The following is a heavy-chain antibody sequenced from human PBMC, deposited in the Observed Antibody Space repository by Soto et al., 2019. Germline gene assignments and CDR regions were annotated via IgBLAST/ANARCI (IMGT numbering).Heavy chain of an antibody. CDR3: ARDRYQFATWFDP. CDR2: INAGNGNT. D-gene: IGHD3-16*02. V-gene: IGHV1-3*01. J-gene: IGHJ5*02. CDR1: GYTFTSYA. Sequence: ASVKVSCKASGYTFTSYAMHWVRQAPRQRLEWMGWINAGNGNTKYSQKFQGRVTITRDTSASTAYMELSSLRSEDTAVYYCARDRYQFATWFDPWGQGTLVTVSS.